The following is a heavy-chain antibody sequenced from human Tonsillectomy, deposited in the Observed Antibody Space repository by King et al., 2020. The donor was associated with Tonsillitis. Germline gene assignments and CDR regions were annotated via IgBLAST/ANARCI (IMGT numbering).Heavy chain of an antibody. D-gene: IGHD3-16*02. J-gene: IGHJ4*02. Sequence: VQLVESGGGFVQPGGSLRLSCTASGFTFSTYSMNWVRQAPGKGLEWVSYISRSSSTIFYADSVKGRFTIARDSAKKSLYLQMNSLRAEDTAVYYCAGGYTYFDYWGQGTLVTVSS. CDR2: ISRSSSTI. CDR3: AGGYTYFDY. CDR1: GFTFSTYS. V-gene: IGHV3-48*01.